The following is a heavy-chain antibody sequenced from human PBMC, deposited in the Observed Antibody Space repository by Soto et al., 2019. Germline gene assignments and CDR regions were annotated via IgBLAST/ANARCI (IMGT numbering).Heavy chain of an antibody. D-gene: IGHD3-22*01. CDR3: AKGTEVVVITNCFDY. J-gene: IGHJ4*02. Sequence: GGSLRLSCAASGFTFSSYAMSWVRQAPGKGLEWVSAISGSGGSTYYADSVKGRFTISRDNSKNTLYLQMNSLRAEDTAVYYCAKGTEVVVITNCFDYWGQGNLVTVSS. V-gene: IGHV3-23*01. CDR1: GFTFSSYA. CDR2: ISGSGGST.